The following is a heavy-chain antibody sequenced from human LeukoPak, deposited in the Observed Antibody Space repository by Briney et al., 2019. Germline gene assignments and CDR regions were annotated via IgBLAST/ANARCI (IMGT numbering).Heavy chain of an antibody. D-gene: IGHD3-22*01. Sequence: GGSLRLSSAASGFTFSDYYMSWIRQAPGKGLEWVSYISSSGSTIYYADSVKGRFTISRDNAKNSLYLQMNSLRAEDTAVYYCARDSVSRDSSGYTDYWGQGTLVTVSS. CDR2: ISSSGSTI. CDR3: ARDSVSRDSSGYTDY. J-gene: IGHJ4*02. V-gene: IGHV3-11*01. CDR1: GFTFSDYY.